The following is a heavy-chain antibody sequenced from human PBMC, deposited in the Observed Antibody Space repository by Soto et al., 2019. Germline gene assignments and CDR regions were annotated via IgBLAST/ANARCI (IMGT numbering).Heavy chain of an antibody. J-gene: IGHJ4*02. CDR3: ARDLHGDGYFPY. Sequence: EVHLVESGGGLVQPGGSLGLSCAASGFTFSSYEMNWVRQAPGKGLEWVSYISTSGSTRRYADSVKGRFTISRDNDKNSLYLEMNSLGAEDTAVYYCARDLHGDGYFPYWGQGTLVTVSS. V-gene: IGHV3-48*03. D-gene: IGHD5-12*01. CDR1: GFTFSSYE. CDR2: ISTSGSTR.